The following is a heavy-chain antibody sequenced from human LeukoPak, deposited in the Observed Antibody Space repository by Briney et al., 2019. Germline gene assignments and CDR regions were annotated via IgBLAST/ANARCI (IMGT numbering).Heavy chain of an antibody. Sequence: SETLSLTCAVYGGSFSGYYWSWIRQPPGKGLEWIGEINHSGSTNYNPSLKSRVTISVDTSKNQFSLKLSSVTAADTAVYYCARSYPYSSSWYGYYYYGMDVWGQGTTVTVSS. CDR1: GGSFSGYY. CDR2: INHSGST. J-gene: IGHJ6*02. CDR3: ARSYPYSSSWYGYYYYGMDV. V-gene: IGHV4-34*01. D-gene: IGHD6-13*01.